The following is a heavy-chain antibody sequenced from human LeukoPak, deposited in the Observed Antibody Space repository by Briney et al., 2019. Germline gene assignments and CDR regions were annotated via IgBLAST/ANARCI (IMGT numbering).Heavy chain of an antibody. CDR2: IYTSGST. CDR1: GSSISSYY. CDR3: ARRALRTGDPGEFYFDY. Sequence: SETLSLTCTVSGSSISSYYWSWIRQPAGKGLEWIGRIYTSGSTNYNPSLKSRVTMSVDTSKDQFSLKLSSVTAADTAVYYCARRALRTGDPGEFYFDYWGQGTLVTVSS. J-gene: IGHJ4*02. V-gene: IGHV4-4*07. D-gene: IGHD7-27*01.